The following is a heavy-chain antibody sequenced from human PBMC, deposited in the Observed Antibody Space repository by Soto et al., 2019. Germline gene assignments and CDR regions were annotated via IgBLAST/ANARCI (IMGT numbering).Heavy chain of an antibody. CDR3: ARDPAAAGY. V-gene: IGHV3-30-3*01. CDR1: GFTFSSYA. J-gene: IGHJ4*02. Sequence: GGSLRLSCAASGFTFSSYAMHWVRQAPGKGLEWVAVISYDGSNKYYADSVKGRFTISRDNSKNTLYLQMNSLRAEDTAVYYCARDPAAAGYWGQGTLVTVSS. CDR2: ISYDGSNK. D-gene: IGHD6-13*01.